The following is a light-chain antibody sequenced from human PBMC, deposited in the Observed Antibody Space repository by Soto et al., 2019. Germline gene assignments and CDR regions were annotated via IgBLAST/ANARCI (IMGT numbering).Light chain of an antibody. J-gene: IGKJ2*01. V-gene: IGKV3-15*01. CDR3: QQYNNWPYT. CDR2: GAS. Sequence: EIVMTQSPATLSVFPGERATLSCRASQSVSSNFAWYQQKPGQAPRLLIYGASTRATGIPARFSGSGSGTEFTLTISSLQSEDFAVYYCQQYNNWPYTFGQGTKLEIK. CDR1: QSVSSN.